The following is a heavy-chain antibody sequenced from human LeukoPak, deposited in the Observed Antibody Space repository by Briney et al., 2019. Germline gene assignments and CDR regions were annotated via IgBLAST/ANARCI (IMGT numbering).Heavy chain of an antibody. J-gene: IGHJ4*02. CDR3: AKLLSSGVLDY. CDR1: GFTFDDYA. Sequence: GGSLRLSCAASGFTFDDYAMHWVRQAPGKGLEWVSAISGSGGSTYYADSVKGRFTISRDNSKNTLYLQMNSLRAEDTAVYYCAKLLSSGVLDYWGQGTLVTVSS. V-gene: IGHV3-23*01. D-gene: IGHD6-19*01. CDR2: ISGSGGST.